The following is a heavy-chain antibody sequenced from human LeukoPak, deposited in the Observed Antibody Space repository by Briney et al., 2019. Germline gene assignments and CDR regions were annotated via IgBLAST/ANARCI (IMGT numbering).Heavy chain of an antibody. CDR1: GFTFSTYW. D-gene: IGHD6-19*01. V-gene: IGHV3-7*05. CDR2: IKQDGSEK. Sequence: GGSLRLSCAASGFTFSTYWMTWVRQAPGKGLEWVANIKQDGSEKYYVDSVKGRFTISRDNAKNSLFLQMNSLRAEDTAVYYCARDLGSGWSPIDYWGRGTLVTVSS. J-gene: IGHJ4*02. CDR3: ARDLGSGWSPIDY.